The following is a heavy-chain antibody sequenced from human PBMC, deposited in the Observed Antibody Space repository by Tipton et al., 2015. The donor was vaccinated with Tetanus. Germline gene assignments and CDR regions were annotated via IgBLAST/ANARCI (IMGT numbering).Heavy chain of an antibody. CDR1: GFTFSGYF. CDR2: ISSSSSYI. V-gene: IGHV3-21*01. CDR3: ARENGGYDYYYYGMDV. D-gene: IGHD5-12*01. J-gene: IGHJ6*02. Sequence: SLRLSCAASGFTFSGYFMNWVRQAPGKGLEWVSSISSSSSYIYYADSVKGRFTMSRDNAKNSLYLQMNSLRAEDTAVYYCARENGGYDYYYYGMDVWGQGTTVTVSS.